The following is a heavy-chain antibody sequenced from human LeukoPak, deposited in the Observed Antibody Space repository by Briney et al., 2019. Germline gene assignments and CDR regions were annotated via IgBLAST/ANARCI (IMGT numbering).Heavy chain of an antibody. V-gene: IGHV3-23*01. CDR1: GFTFSSHA. Sequence: GGSLRLSCAASGFTFSSHAMNWVRQAPGKGLEWVSAISVTGCNTYYADSVKGRFTISRDNSKYTVYLQMNSLRAEDTAVYYCAKDPGTVTTYFGYYFDYWGQGTLVTVSA. J-gene: IGHJ4*02. CDR2: ISVTGCNT. CDR3: AKDPGTVTTYFGYYFDY. D-gene: IGHD4-17*01.